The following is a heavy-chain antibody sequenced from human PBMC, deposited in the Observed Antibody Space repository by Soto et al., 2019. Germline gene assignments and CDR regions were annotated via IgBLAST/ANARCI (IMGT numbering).Heavy chain of an antibody. CDR1: GFSLRGDSVG. J-gene: IGHJ4*02. V-gene: IGHV2-5*02. CDR2: IYWDDDK. D-gene: IGHD5-18*01. Sequence: QITLKESGPTLVNPTQTLTLTCTFAGFSLRGDSVGVGWISQPPGKALEWLAIIYWDDDKRYSPSLKRRLTITKDTSKNQVVLTMTNMDPVDTATYYCAHSRYNNGYCPFDSWGQGTLVTVSS. CDR3: AHSRYNNGYCPFDS.